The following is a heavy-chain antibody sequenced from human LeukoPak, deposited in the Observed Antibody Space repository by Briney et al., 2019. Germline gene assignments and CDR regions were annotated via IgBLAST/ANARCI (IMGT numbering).Heavy chain of an antibody. CDR1: GFSFSSYW. CDR3: AKELYSGGGYVVDY. Sequence: GGSLRLSCAASGFSFSSYWMHWVRQAPGKGLVWVSRISSDGSIINYADSVKGRFTTSRDNAKNTLYLQMNSLRVEDTAVYYCAKELYSGGGYVVDYWGQGTLVTVSS. D-gene: IGHD1-26*01. V-gene: IGHV3-74*01. CDR2: ISSDGSII. J-gene: IGHJ4*02.